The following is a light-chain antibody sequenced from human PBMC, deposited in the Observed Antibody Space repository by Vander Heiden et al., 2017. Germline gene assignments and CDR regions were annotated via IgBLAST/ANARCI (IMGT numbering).Light chain of an antibody. CDR2: AAS. CDR3: QQSDSTLST. J-gene: IGKJ2*01. CDR1: QSISSY. Sequence: DPVSITCRASQSISSYLNWYQQKPGKAPKLLIYAASSLQSGVPSSFSGSGSGTDFTLTISRLQPEDFATYYCQQSDSTLSTFGQGTKLEIK. V-gene: IGKV1-39*01.